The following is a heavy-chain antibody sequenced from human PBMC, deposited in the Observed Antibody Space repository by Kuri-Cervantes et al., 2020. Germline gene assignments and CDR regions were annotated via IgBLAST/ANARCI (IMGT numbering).Heavy chain of an antibody. CDR3: AKGGSSSSWENGYFDL. CDR2: ISWNSGTI. Sequence: SLKTSCAASGFTFDDYALHWVRQAPGKGLEWVSGISWNSGTIGYADSVEGRFTISRDNAKNSLYLQMNSLRAEDTALYYCAKGGSSSSWENGYFDLWGRGTLVTISS. J-gene: IGHJ2*01. V-gene: IGHV3-9*01. CDR1: GFTFDDYA. D-gene: IGHD6-13*01.